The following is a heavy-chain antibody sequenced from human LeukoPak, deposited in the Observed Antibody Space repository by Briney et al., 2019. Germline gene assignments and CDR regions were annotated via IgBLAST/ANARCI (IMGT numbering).Heavy chain of an antibody. D-gene: IGHD2-2*01. V-gene: IGHV3-74*01. J-gene: IGHJ3*01. CDR3: ARTEYCSPTSCKYASF. CDR1: GFTFSSNW. CDR2: INSDGSST. Sequence: PGGSLRLSCAASGFTFSSNWMHWVRQAPGKGLVWVSQINSDGSSTNYADSVKGRFTISRDNAKNTLYLQMNSLRAEDTAVYYCARTEYCSPTSCKYASFWGQGTVVTVSS.